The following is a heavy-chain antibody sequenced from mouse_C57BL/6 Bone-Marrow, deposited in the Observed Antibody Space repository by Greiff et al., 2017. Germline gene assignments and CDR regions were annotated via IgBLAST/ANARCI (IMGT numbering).Heavy chain of an antibody. CDR3: ASSYGSDY. D-gene: IGHD1-1*01. V-gene: IGHV1-50*01. J-gene: IGHJ2*01. CDR1: GYTFTSYW. Sequence: VQLQQPGAELVKPGASVKLSCKASGYTFTSYWMQWVKQRPGQGLEWIGEIDPSDSYTNYNQKFKGKATLTVDTSSSTAYMQLSSLTSEDSAVYYCASSYGSDYWGQGTTLTVSS. CDR2: IDPSDSYT.